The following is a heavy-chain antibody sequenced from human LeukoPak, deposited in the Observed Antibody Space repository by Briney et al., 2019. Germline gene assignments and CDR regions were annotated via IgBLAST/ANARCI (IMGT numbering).Heavy chain of an antibody. J-gene: IGHJ2*01. CDR1: GGSISSSGYY. D-gene: IGHD2-2*01. V-gene: IGHV4-61*08. CDR2: IYYSGST. CDR3: ASVVPAAMQNYWYFDL. Sequence: PSETLSLTCTVSGGSISSSGYYWSWIRQPPEKGLEWIGYIYYSGSTNYNPSLKSRVTISVDTSKNQFSLKLSSVTAADTAVYYCASVVPAAMQNYWYFDLWGRGTLVTVSS.